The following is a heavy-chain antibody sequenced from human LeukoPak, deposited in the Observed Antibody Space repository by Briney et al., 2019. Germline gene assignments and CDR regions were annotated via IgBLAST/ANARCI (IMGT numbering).Heavy chain of an antibody. Sequence: GGSLRLSCAASGFTFSSQAMTWVRQAPGKGLEWVSAISGSGGSTYYADSVKGRFIISRDNSKNTLYLQMSSLRADDTAVYYCAKRQCITLFGVNTDSCDYWGQGTLVTVSS. CDR3: AKRQCITLFGVNTDSCDY. V-gene: IGHV3-23*01. D-gene: IGHD3-3*01. CDR2: ISGSGGST. J-gene: IGHJ4*02. CDR1: GFTFSSQA.